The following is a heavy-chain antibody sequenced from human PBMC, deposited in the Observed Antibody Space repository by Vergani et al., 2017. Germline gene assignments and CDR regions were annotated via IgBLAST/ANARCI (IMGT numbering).Heavy chain of an antibody. CDR1: GYSISSGYY. D-gene: IGHD5-12*01. CDR2: IYHSGST. J-gene: IGHJ5*02. CDR3: ARVRRYDAIWFDP. V-gene: IGHV4-38-2*01. Sequence: QVQLQESGPGLVKPSETLSLTCAVSGYSISSGYYWGWIRQPPGKGLEWIGSIYHSGSTYYNPSLKSRVTISVDTSKNQFSLKLSSVTAADTAVYYCARVRRYDAIWFDPWGQGTLVTVSS.